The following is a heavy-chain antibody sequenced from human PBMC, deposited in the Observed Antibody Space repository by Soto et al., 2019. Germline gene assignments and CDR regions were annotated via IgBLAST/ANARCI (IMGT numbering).Heavy chain of an antibody. J-gene: IGHJ5*02. Sequence: SETLSLTCPVSGGSISSYYWSWIRQPPGKGLEWIGYIYYSGSTNYNPSLKSRVTISVDTSKNQFSLKLSSVTAADTAVYYCARDGARITGTNWFDPWGQGTLVTVSS. D-gene: IGHD1-7*01. CDR1: GGSISSYY. V-gene: IGHV4-59*01. CDR3: ARDGARITGTNWFDP. CDR2: IYYSGST.